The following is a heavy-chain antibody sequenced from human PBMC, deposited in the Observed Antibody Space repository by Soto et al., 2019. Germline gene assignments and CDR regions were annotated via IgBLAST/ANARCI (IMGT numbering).Heavy chain of an antibody. J-gene: IGHJ4*02. CDR2: ISASGGST. CDR1: VFTFISYA. CDR3: AKDLLPASGWYYFDY. V-gene: IGHV3-23*01. D-gene: IGHD6-19*01. Sequence: PGWSLRLSCAASVFTFISYAMSWARQAPGKGLEWVSAISASGGSTYFADSVKGRFTISRDISKNTLFLQMNSLRAEDTAVYYCAKDLLPASGWYYFDYWGQGTLVTVSS.